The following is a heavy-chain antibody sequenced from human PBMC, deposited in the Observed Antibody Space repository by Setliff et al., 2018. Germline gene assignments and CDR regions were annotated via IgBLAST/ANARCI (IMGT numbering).Heavy chain of an antibody. V-gene: IGHV4-59*01. CDR2: IYYSGST. Sequence: SETLSLTCTVSGGSIRTYYWSWIRQPPGKGLEYIGYIYYSGSTNYNPSLKSRVTISLDTSKNQFSLVLTSVTAADTAIYYCAGRPQNTPMGPCDYWGQGTLVTVSS. CDR3: AGRPQNTPMGPCDY. D-gene: IGHD5-18*01. J-gene: IGHJ4*02. CDR1: GGSIRTYY.